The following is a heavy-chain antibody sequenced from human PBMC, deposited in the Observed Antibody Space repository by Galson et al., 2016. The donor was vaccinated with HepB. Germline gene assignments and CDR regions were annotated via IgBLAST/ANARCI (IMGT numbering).Heavy chain of an antibody. Sequence: SLRLSCAVSGFTFNCSWMRWVRQAPGTGLEWVANIHQDGSTKYYVDSVKGRFTISRENAKNSLYLQMDSLRAEDTAVYYCASSTRGGWLPSFVYFWGQGTLLTVSS. D-gene: IGHD6-19*01. J-gene: IGHJ4*02. CDR2: IHQDGSTK. CDR1: GFTFNCSW. V-gene: IGHV3-7*01. CDR3: ASSTRGGWLPSFVYF.